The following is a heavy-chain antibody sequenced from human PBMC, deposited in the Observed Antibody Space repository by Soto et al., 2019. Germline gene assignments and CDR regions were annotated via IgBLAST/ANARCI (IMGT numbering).Heavy chain of an antibody. D-gene: IGHD1-26*01. CDR2: INAGNGNT. CDR1: RYTFTTYA. CDR3: ARAPQEWDTLSYYGMDV. V-gene: IGHV1-3*01. Sequence: ASVKVSCKASRYTFTTYAMHWVRQAPGQRLAWMGWINAGNGNTKYSQKFQGTVTITRDTSASTAYMELSSLRSEDTAVYYCARAPQEWDTLSYYGMDVWGQGTTVTVSS. J-gene: IGHJ6*02.